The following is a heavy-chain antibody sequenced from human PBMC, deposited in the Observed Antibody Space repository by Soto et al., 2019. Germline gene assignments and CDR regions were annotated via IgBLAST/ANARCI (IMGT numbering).Heavy chain of an antibody. CDR3: AREGGRGEGYNAADI. CDR2: IYYSSST. CDR1: GGSINSGNYY. V-gene: IGHV4-31*03. Sequence: QVQLQESGPGLVKPSQTLSLTCTVSGGSINSGNYYWSWIRQHPGKGLEWIGYIYYSSSTYYNPSLKSRVSISIDTSKNQFSLKLNSVTAADTAVYYWAREGGRGEGYNAADIWGQGTLVTVSS. D-gene: IGHD1-1*01. J-gene: IGHJ4*02.